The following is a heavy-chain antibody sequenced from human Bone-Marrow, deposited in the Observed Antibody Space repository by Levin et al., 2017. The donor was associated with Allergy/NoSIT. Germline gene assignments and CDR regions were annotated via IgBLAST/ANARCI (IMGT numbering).Heavy chain of an antibody. V-gene: IGHV5-10-1*01. CDR2: IDPSDSYT. D-gene: IGHD1-1*01. CDR3: ATQPTHLFQMDD. J-gene: IGHJ4*02. Sequence: GGSLRLSCQGSGYSFTNYWITWVRQMPGKGLEWMGRIDPSDSYTTYSPSFQGHVTFSADQSTSTSYLRWSSLQASDTAMYYCATQPTHLFQMDDWGQGTLVTVSS. CDR1: GYSFTNYW.